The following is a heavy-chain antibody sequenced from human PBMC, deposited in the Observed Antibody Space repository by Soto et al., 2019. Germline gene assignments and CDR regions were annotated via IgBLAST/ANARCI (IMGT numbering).Heavy chain of an antibody. J-gene: IGHJ4*02. CDR3: ARGVAGSGFDL. D-gene: IGHD6-19*01. CDR2: TYYRSNWRH. CDR1: GDSVSSNTAA. Sequence: SQTLSLPCAISGDSVSSNTAAWNWIRSSPSRGLEWLGRTYYRSNWRHDYAVSVKSRITVNPDTSKNHFSLQLNSVTPDDTAVYYCARGVAGSGFDLWGQGTLGT. V-gene: IGHV6-1*01.